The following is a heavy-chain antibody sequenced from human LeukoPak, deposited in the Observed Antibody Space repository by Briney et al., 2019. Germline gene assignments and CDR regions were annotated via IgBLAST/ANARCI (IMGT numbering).Heavy chain of an antibody. Sequence: ASVKVSCKASGYTFTSYHMHWVRQAPGQGLEWVGIINPSSGSTRYAQKFQGRVTVTSDTSTSTVYMELSSLRFEDTAVYYCARGESSSWYRNYYYGMDVWGKGTTVTVSS. CDR1: GYTFTSYH. CDR3: ARGESSSWYRNYYYGMDV. CDR2: INPSSGST. J-gene: IGHJ6*04. D-gene: IGHD6-13*01. V-gene: IGHV1-46*01.